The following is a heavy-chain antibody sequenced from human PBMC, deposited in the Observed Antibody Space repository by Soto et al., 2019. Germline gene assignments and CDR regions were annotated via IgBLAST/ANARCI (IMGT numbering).Heavy chain of an antibody. J-gene: IGHJ6*02. Sequence: QVQLQESGPGLVKPSETLSLSCTVSGGSISSYYWSWFRQSPGKRMEWIGYVHHSWGSSYNPSLQSRVAISLDTSKSQFSLKLTSVTATDTAVYYCPRQGFGPLHGLVDVWGQGTTVTVSS. CDR3: PRQGFGPLHGLVDV. CDR2: VHHSWGS. CDR1: GGSISSYY. V-gene: IGHV4-59*08. D-gene: IGHD3-10*01.